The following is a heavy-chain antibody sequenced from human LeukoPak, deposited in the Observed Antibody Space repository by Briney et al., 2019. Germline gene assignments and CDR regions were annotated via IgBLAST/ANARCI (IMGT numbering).Heavy chain of an antibody. CDR1: GFTFSSHE. Sequence: PGRSLRLSCAASGFTFSSHEMNWVCQAPGKGLEWLSYISNSGGDINYADSVKGRFTISRDNAKNSLYLQMNSLRVEDTAVYYCARTLTTTYSWGQGTLVTVSS. D-gene: IGHD4-17*01. V-gene: IGHV3-48*03. CDR3: ARTLTTTYS. J-gene: IGHJ4*02. CDR2: ISNSGGDI.